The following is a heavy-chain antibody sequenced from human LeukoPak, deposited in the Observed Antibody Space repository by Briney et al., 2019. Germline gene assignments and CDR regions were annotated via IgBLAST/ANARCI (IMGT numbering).Heavy chain of an antibody. Sequence: SETLSLTCTVSGGSISSGGYYWSRIRQHPGKGLEWIGYIYYSGSTYYNPSLKSRVTISVDTSKNQFSLKLSSVTAADTAVYYCARGLSRLPPGGYWGQGTLVTVSS. CDR2: IYYSGST. J-gene: IGHJ4*02. D-gene: IGHD4-11*01. V-gene: IGHV4-31*03. CDR3: ARGLSRLPPGGY. CDR1: GGSISSGGYY.